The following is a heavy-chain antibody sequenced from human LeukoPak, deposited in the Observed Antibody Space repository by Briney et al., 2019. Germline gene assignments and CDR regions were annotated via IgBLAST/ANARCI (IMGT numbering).Heavy chain of an antibody. Sequence: GGSLRLSCAASGFTFSNYWMSWFRQAPGKGLEWVANIKHDGTEKHHVDSVKGRFTISRDNAQNSLSLQMNNLRAEDTAVYYCARDQSTIISSWTRGDSWGQGTLVTVSS. CDR2: IKHDGTEK. CDR3: ARDQSTIISSWTRGDS. J-gene: IGHJ4*02. V-gene: IGHV3-7*01. CDR1: GFTFSNYW. D-gene: IGHD2-2*01.